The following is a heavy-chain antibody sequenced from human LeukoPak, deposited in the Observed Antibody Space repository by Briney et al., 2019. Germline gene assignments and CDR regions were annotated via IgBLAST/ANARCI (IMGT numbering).Heavy chain of an antibody. CDR2: IYSGGST. CDR3: ARALGGRDGYDY. D-gene: IGHD5-24*01. J-gene: IGHJ4*02. CDR1: GFTVSSNY. Sequence: GGSLRLSCAASGFTVSSNYMSWVRQAPGKGLEWVSVIYSGGSTYYADSVKGRFTISRDNSKNTLYLQMNSLRAEDAAVYYCARALGGRDGYDYWGQGTLVTVSS. V-gene: IGHV3-66*01.